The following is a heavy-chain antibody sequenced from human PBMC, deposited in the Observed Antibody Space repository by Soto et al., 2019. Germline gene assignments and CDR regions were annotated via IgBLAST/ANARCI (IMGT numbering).Heavy chain of an antibody. CDR3: AKYLNYYVSGSYNGMDV. CDR2: ISWDGGST. J-gene: IGHJ6*02. D-gene: IGHD3-10*01. Sequence: GGSLRLSCAASGFTFDDYTMHWVRQAPGKGLEWVSLISWDGGSTYYADSVKGRFTISRDNSKNSLYLQMNSLRTEDTALYYCAKYLNYYVSGSYNGMDVWGQGTMVTVSS. CDR1: GFTFDDYT. V-gene: IGHV3-43*01.